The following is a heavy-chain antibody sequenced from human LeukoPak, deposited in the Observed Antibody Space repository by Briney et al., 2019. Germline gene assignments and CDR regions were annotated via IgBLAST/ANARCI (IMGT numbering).Heavy chain of an antibody. CDR3: ARVEPPTYYYYYYGMDV. D-gene: IGHD1-1*01. Sequence: ASVKVSCMASGYTFTSYDINWVRQATGQGLEWMGWMNPNSGNTGYAQKFQGRVTMTRNTSISTAYMELSSLRSEDTAVYYCARVEPPTYYYYYYGMDVWGQGTTVTVSS. J-gene: IGHJ6*02. V-gene: IGHV1-8*01. CDR1: GYTFTSYD. CDR2: MNPNSGNT.